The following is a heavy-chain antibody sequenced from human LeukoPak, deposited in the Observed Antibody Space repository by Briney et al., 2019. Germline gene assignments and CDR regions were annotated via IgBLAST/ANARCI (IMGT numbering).Heavy chain of an antibody. CDR1: GFTFDDYA. CDR3: ARGIVGATRFDY. Sequence: PGGSLRLSCAASGFTFDDYAMRWVRQAPGKGLEWVANIKQDGSEKYYVDSVKGRFTISRDNAKNSLYLQMNSLRAEDTAVYYCARGIVGATRFDYWGQGTLVTVSS. CDR2: IKQDGSEK. D-gene: IGHD1-26*01. J-gene: IGHJ4*02. V-gene: IGHV3-7*01.